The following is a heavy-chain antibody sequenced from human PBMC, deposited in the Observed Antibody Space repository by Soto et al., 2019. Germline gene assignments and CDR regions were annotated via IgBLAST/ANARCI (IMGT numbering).Heavy chain of an antibody. D-gene: IGHD6-13*01. V-gene: IGHV3-33*01. J-gene: IGHJ4*02. CDR1: GFTFSSYG. CDR2: IWYDGSNK. CDR3: ARDRGSGDLIAAAGGYFDY. Sequence: QVQLVESGGGVVQPGRSLRLSCAASGFTFSSYGMHWVRQAPGKGLEWVAVIWYDGSNKYYADSVKGRFTISRDNSKNALYLQMNSLRAEDTAVYYCARDRGSGDLIAAAGGYFDYWGQGTLVTVSS.